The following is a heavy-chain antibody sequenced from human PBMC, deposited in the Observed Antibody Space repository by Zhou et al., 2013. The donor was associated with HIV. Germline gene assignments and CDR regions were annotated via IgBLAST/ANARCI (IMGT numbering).Heavy chain of an antibody. V-gene: IGHV4-4*09. CDR2: IYTSGST. Sequence: QVQLQESGPGLVKPSETLSLTCTVSGGSISNYYWSWIRQPPGKGLEWIGYIYTSGSTNYNPSLKSRVTISVDTSKNQFSLKLSSVTAADTAVYYCARGMIIDSLRFDYWGQGTLVTVSS. CDR3: ARGMIIDSLRFDY. D-gene: IGHD3-22*01. CDR1: GGSISNYY. J-gene: IGHJ4*02.